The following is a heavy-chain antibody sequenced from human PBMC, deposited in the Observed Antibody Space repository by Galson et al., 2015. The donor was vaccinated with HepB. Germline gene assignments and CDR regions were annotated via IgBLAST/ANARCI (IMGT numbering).Heavy chain of an antibody. D-gene: IGHD2/OR15-2a*01. CDR2: ISENDLSR. V-gene: IGHV3-23*01. Sequence: SLRLSCAASGFIFSNYFMHWVRQAPGRGLQWVSAISENDLSRHYADPVKGRFTISRQKSKNMVFLQMNRLKVEDTAVYYCAKGSPTSFYHYYMDVWGKGTAVTVSS. CDR3: AKGSPTSFYHYYMDV. J-gene: IGHJ6*03. CDR1: GFIFSNYF.